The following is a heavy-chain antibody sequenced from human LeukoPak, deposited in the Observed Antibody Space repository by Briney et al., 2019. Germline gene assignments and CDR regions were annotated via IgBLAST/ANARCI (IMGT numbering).Heavy chain of an antibody. V-gene: IGHV4-4*09. CDR3: ARNGDGYFDY. D-gene: IGHD5-24*01. CDR2: IYTSGST. J-gene: IGHJ4*02. CDR1: GGPISSYY. Sequence: PSETLSLTCTVSGGPISSYYWSWIRQPPGKGLEWIGYIYTSGSTNYNPSLKSRVTISVDTSKNQFSLKLSSVTAADTAVYYCARNGDGYFDYWGQGTLVTVSS.